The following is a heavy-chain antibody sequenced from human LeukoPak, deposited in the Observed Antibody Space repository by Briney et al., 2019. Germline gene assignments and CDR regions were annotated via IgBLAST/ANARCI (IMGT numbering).Heavy chain of an antibody. D-gene: IGHD3-10*01. J-gene: IGHJ5*02. Sequence: SETLSLTCAVYGGSFSGYYWSWIRQPPGKGLEWIGEINHSGSTNYNPSLKSRVTISVDTSKNQFSLKLSSVTAADTAVYYCARGPTLQTYYGSGSYYSPYNWFDPWGQGTLVTVSS. CDR2: INHSGST. CDR3: ARGPTLQTYYGSGSYYSPYNWFDP. CDR1: GGSFSGYY. V-gene: IGHV4-34*01.